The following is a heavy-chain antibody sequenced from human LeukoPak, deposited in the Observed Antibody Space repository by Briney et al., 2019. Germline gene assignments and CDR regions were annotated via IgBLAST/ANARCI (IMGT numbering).Heavy chain of an antibody. V-gene: IGHV3-23*03. CDR2: IYSGGSGGSA. D-gene: IGHD3-22*01. J-gene: IGHJ3*01. CDR3: ARDPLSYYYDSSGFDAFDV. CDR1: GFTFDDYG. Sequence: PGGSLRLSCAASGFTFDDYGMSWVRQAPGKGLEGVSVIYSGGSGGSAYYADSVKGRFIISRDNSKNTLYLQMNSLRAEDTAVYYCARDPLSYYYDSSGFDAFDVWAKGQWSPSLQ.